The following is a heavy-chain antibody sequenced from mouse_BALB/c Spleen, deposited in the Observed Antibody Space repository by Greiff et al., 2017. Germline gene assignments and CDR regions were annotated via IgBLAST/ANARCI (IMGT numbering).Heavy chain of an antibody. V-gene: IGHV5-4*02. J-gene: IGHJ3*01. Sequence: DVKLVESGGGLVKPGGSLKLSCAASGFTFSDYYMYWVRQTPEKRLEWVATISDGGSYTYYPDSVKGRFTISRDNAKNNLYLQMSSLKSEDTAMYYCARERGSYYRTGVAYWGQGTLVTVSA. CDR1: GFTFSDYY. CDR3: ARERGSYYRTGVAY. D-gene: IGHD2-14*01. CDR2: ISDGGSYT.